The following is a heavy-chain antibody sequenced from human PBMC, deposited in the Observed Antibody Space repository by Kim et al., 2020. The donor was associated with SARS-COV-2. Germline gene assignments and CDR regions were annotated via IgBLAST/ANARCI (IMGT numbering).Heavy chain of an antibody. CDR2: ISGSGGST. J-gene: IGHJ4*02. CDR1: GFTFSSYA. Sequence: GGSLRLSCAASGFTFSSYAMSWVRQAPGKGLEWVSAISGSGGSTYYADSVKGRFTISRDNSKNTLYLQMNSLRAEDTAVYYCAKEGYYGSGSYFHYDVWGQGTLVTVSS. CDR3: AKEGYYGSGSYFHYDV. D-gene: IGHD3-10*01. V-gene: IGHV3-23*01.